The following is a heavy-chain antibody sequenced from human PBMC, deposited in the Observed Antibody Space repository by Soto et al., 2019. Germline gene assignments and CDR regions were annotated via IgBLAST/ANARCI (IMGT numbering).Heavy chain of an antibody. V-gene: IGHV1-69*06. Sequence: SVKVSCKASGGTFNSFSIDWVRQAPGQGLEWMGGIIPMSGRPNYAQRFQGRVTFSADKSINTVYMELNSLTKEDTAVYYCTRRGRQSANWFDPWGQGTLVTVSS. CDR3: TRRGRQSANWFDP. CDR2: IIPMSGRP. CDR1: GGTFNSFS. J-gene: IGHJ5*02.